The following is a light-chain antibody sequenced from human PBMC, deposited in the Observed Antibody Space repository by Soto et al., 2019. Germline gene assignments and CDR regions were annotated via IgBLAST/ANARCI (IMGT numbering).Light chain of an antibody. J-gene: IGKJ4*01. CDR3: QQYGSSPLFT. CDR1: QSVSSSY. Sequence: EIVLTQSPGTLSLSPGERATLSCRASQSVSSSYLAWYQQKPGQAPRLLIYGASSRATGIPDRFSGSGSGIDFTLTISRLEPEDFAVYYCQQYGSSPLFTFGGGTKVEIK. V-gene: IGKV3-20*01. CDR2: GAS.